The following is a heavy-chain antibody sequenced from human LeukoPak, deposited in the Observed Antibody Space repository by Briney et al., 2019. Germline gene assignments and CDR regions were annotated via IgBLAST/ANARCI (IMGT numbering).Heavy chain of an antibody. CDR2: ISYDVITK. J-gene: IGHJ4*02. Sequence: GGSLRLSCSASGFTFTNYPIHWVRQAPGKGLEWVAVISYDVITKYYADSVKGRFTLSRDNSKNILFLQMDSLRAEDTAVYYCGRRADYYDSSGYYYYFDYWGQGTLVTVPS. D-gene: IGHD3-22*01. CDR1: GFTFTNYP. V-gene: IGHV3-30-3*01. CDR3: GRRADYYDSSGYYYYFDY.